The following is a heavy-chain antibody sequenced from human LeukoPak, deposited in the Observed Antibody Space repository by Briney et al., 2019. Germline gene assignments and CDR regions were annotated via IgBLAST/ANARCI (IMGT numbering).Heavy chain of an antibody. J-gene: IGHJ4*02. D-gene: IGHD3-16*01. CDR2: IHPSDGRA. Sequence: GASVKVSCKASGYTFSNFFIHWVRQAPGQGLEWLGIIHPSDGRANFAQKFQDRVSSKSNTSTSTVYMELSSLTSEDTAIYFCTTVLKVGPWDFWGQGTLITVSS. CDR3: TTVLKVGPWDF. V-gene: IGHV1-46*01. CDR1: GYTFSNFF.